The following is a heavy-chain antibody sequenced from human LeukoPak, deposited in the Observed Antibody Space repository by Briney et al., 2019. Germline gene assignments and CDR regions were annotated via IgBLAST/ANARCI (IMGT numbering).Heavy chain of an antibody. J-gene: IGHJ4*02. CDR2: SSAYNGNT. Sequence: ASVKVSCKASGYTFTSYGISWVRQAPGQGLEWMGWSSAYNGNTNYAQKLQGRVTMTTDTSTSTAYMELRSLRSDDTAVYYCAVLRGDPLPYCSGGSCLPFDYWGQGTLVTVSS. CDR1: GYTFTSYG. D-gene: IGHD2-15*01. CDR3: AVLRGDPLPYCSGGSCLPFDY. V-gene: IGHV1-18*01.